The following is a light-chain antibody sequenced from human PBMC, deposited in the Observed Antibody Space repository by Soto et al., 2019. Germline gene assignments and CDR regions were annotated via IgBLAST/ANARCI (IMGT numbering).Light chain of an antibody. Sequence: MSHSLDTLSVSLGERATLSCRASQSVSSSYLAWYQQKPGQAPRLLIYGASSRATGIPDRFSGSGSGTDFTLTISRLEPEDFAVYYCQQYGSSPFTFGQGTRLEIK. J-gene: IGKJ5*01. CDR1: QSVSSSY. CDR2: GAS. CDR3: QQYGSSPFT. V-gene: IGKV3-20*01.